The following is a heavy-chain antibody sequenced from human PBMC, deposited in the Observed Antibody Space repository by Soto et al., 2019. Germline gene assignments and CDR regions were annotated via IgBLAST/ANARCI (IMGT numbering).Heavy chain of an antibody. CDR2: IFSNDEN. J-gene: IGHJ5*02. V-gene: IGHV2-26*01. CDR3: ARNRPSGLIRYNWFVP. CDR1: GFSLSNARMG. D-gene: IGHD6-19*01. Sequence: QVPLKESGPVLVKPTEPLPLTCTASGFSLSNARMGVSWIRQPPGKALAWLAPIFSNDENSYSTSQTSRLTLSKDTSESQVVLTMTNMDPVDTATYYCARNRPSGLIRYNWFVPWGQGTLVTVSS.